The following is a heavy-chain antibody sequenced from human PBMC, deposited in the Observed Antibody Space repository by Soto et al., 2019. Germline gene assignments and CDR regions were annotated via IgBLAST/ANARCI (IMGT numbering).Heavy chain of an antibody. CDR2: INHSGST. D-gene: IGHD2-21*02. V-gene: IGHV4-34*01. J-gene: IGHJ4*02. CDR3: GRGRFGGYFRGEY. Sequence: QVQVQQWGAGLLKPTETLSLTCAVYGESFSGNYWSWIRQPPGKGLEWIGEINHSGSTIYNPSLKSRVTISLDTSHNQFSLKLSSVTAADTAVYYCGRGRFGGYFRGEYWGQGTLVAVSS. CDR1: GESFSGNY.